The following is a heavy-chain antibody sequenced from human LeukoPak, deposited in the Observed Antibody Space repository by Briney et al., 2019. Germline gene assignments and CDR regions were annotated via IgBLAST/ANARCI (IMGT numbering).Heavy chain of an antibody. J-gene: IGHJ4*02. V-gene: IGHV4-31*03. CDR2: IYYSGST. CDR1: GGSISSGGYY. Sequence: SQTLSLTCTVSGGSISSGGYYWSWIRQHPGKGLEWIGYIYYSGSTYYNPSLKSRVTISVDTSKNQFSLKLSFVTAADTAVYYCARARSDSSGYYYWGQGTLVTVSS. D-gene: IGHD3-22*01. CDR3: ARARSDSSGYYY.